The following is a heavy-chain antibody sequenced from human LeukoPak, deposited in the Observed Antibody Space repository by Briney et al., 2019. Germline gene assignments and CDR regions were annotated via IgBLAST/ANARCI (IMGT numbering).Heavy chain of an antibody. Sequence: GGSLRLSCAASGFTFDDYAMHWVRQAPGKGLEWVSGISWNSGSIGYADSVKGRFTISRDNSKNSLYLQMNSLRAEDTALYYCAKDASPNWGGGYYYYGMDVWGQGTTVTVSS. CDR1: GFTFDDYA. J-gene: IGHJ6*02. D-gene: IGHD7-27*01. CDR3: AKDASPNWGGGYYYYGMDV. CDR2: ISWNSGSI. V-gene: IGHV3-9*01.